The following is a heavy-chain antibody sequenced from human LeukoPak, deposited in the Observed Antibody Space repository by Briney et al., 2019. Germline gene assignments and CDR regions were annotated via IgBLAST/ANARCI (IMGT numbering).Heavy chain of an antibody. V-gene: IGHV4-39*01. D-gene: IGHD1-26*01. CDR1: AGSIASSTHL. CDR2: VFFQNT. CDR3: ARHRGSTGFFDF. J-gene: IGHJ4*02. Sequence: RPSETLSLTCSVSAGSIASSTHLWGWIRQTPGEGLEWIGSVFFQNTYYNPSLQSRVSISVDTSKSQFSLDLRSVTGADTALYYCARHRGSTGFFDFWGRGIVATVSS.